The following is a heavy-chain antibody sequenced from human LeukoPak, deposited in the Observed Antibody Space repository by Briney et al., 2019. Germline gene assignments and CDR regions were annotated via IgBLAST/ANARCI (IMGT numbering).Heavy chain of an antibody. CDR1: GFTFSSYA. CDR2: ISGSGGST. V-gene: IGHV3-23*01. Sequence: GGFLRLSCAASGFTFSSYAMSWVRQAPGKGLEWASAISGSGGSTYYADSVKGRFTISRDNSKNTLYLQMNSLRAEDTAVYYCAKDDPIEYSSSKGDYWGQGTLVTVSS. J-gene: IGHJ4*02. CDR3: AKDDPIEYSSSKGDY. D-gene: IGHD6-6*01.